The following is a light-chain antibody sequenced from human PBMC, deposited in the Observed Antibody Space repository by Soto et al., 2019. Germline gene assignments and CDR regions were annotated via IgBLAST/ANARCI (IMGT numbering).Light chain of an antibody. V-gene: IGLV2-14*01. Sequence: QSALIQPASVSGSPGQSITISCTGTSSDVGTYNYVSWYQHHPGKAPKLIIYEVSNRPSGVSNRFSGSKSGSTASLTISGLQAEDEADYHCTSYTRDTALVFGTGTKLTVL. CDR3: TSYTRDTALV. CDR2: EVS. CDR1: SSDVGTYNY. J-gene: IGLJ1*01.